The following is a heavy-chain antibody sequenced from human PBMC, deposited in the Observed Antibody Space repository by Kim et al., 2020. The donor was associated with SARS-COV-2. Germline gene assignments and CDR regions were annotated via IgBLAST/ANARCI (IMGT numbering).Heavy chain of an antibody. Sequence: QGRVTITRDTSASTAYMELSSLRSEDTAVYYCARAVRVVVVISASNWFDPWGQGTLVTVSS. D-gene: IGHD3-22*01. V-gene: IGHV1-3*01. J-gene: IGHJ5*02. CDR3: ARAVRVVVVISASNWFDP.